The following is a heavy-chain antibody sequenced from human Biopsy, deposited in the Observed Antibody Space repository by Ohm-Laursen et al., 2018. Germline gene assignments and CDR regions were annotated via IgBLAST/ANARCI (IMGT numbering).Heavy chain of an antibody. J-gene: IGHJ3*02. Sequence: SSVKVSCKTSGYTFIDHYIHWVRQAPGQGLEWMGWVNPNNGDKKFAPDFQGRLTMTRDKSISTAYMELIRLRSDDTAVYYCARGQDYGGNKAFDIWGQGTKVTVSP. CDR3: ARGQDYGGNKAFDI. CDR1: GYTFIDHY. CDR2: VNPNNGDK. D-gene: IGHD4-23*01. V-gene: IGHV1-2*07.